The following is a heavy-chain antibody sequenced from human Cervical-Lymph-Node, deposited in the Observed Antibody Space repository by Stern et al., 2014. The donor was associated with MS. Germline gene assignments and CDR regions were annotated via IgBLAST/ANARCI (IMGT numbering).Heavy chain of an antibody. D-gene: IGHD3-22*01. CDR3: ARDPMYYYDSSGT. CDR2: ISSSGDTI. Sequence: VQLGESGGGLIRPGGSLRLSCAASEFTFSDYYMYWFRQAPGKGLEWVSYISSSGDTIYYADSVKGRFTISRDNAKNSLYLQMNSLRAEDTAVYYCARDPMYYYDSSGTWGQGTLVTVSS. J-gene: IGHJ4*02. V-gene: IGHV3-11*01. CDR1: EFTFSDYY.